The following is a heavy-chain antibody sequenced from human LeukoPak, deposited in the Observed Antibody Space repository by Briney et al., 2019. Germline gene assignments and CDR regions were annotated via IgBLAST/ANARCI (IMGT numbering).Heavy chain of an antibody. CDR3: ASVKHYYDSSGYPGWFDP. J-gene: IGHJ5*02. V-gene: IGHV4-59*01. Sequence: PSETLSLTCTVSGGSISSYYWSWIRQPPGKGLEWIGYIYYSGSTNYNPSLKSRVTISVDTSKNQFSLKLSSVTAADTAVYYCASVKHYYDSSGYPGWFDPWGQGTLVTVSS. CDR2: IYYSGST. CDR1: GGSISSYY. D-gene: IGHD3-22*01.